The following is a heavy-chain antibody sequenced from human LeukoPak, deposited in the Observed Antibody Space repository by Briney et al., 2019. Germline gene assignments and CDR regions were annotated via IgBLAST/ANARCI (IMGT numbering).Heavy chain of an antibody. Sequence: SETLSLTCTVSGGSISSYYWSWIRQPAGKGLEWIGRIYTSGSTNYNPSLKSRVTISVDTSKNQFSLKLSSVTAADTAVYYCARGLEWELYFDYWGQGTLVTVSS. CDR3: ARGLEWELYFDY. V-gene: IGHV4-4*07. J-gene: IGHJ4*02. CDR2: IYTSGST. CDR1: GGSISSYY. D-gene: IGHD1-26*01.